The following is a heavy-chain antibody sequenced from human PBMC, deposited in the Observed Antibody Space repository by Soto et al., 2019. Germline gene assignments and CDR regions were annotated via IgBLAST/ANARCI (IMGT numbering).Heavy chain of an antibody. CDR1: GGTFSSYT. CDR3: ATDLLTAVAGEEGY. Sequence: ASVKVSCKASGGTFSSYTISWVRQAPGQGLEWMGRIIPILGIANYAQNFQGRVTMTEDSSTDTAYMELSSLGSEGTAMYYCATDLLTAVAGEEGYWGQGTLVTVSS. J-gene: IGHJ4*02. D-gene: IGHD6-19*01. CDR2: IIPILGIA. V-gene: IGHV1-69*04.